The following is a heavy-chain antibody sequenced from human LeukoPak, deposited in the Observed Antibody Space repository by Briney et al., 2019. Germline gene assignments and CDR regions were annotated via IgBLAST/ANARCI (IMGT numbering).Heavy chain of an antibody. V-gene: IGHV5-51*01. CDR2: IYPGDSDT. CDR3: ARCSMVRGAMYYFDY. J-gene: IGHJ4*02. Sequence: GESLKIYCKGSGYSFTSYWIGWVRQMPEKGLEWMGIIYPGDSDTRYSPSFQGQVTISADKSISTAYLQWSSLKASDTAMYYCARCSMVRGAMYYFDYWGQGTLVTVSS. D-gene: IGHD3-10*01. CDR1: GYSFTSYW.